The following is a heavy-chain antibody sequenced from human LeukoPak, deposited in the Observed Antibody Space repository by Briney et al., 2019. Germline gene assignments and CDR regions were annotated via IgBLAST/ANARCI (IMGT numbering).Heavy chain of an antibody. V-gene: IGHV4-61*02. CDR3: ARDFHQGGWYGAAYPPRIPGDAFDI. Sequence: SQTLSLTCTVSGASISSGNYHWTWIRQPAGNGLEWIGRIYTSGSTNYNPSLKSRVTISVDKSKNQFSLKLSSVTAADTAVYYCARDFHQGGWYGAAYPPRIPGDAFDIWGQGTMVTVSS. CDR2: IYTSGST. CDR1: GASISSGNYH. J-gene: IGHJ3*02. D-gene: IGHD6-19*01.